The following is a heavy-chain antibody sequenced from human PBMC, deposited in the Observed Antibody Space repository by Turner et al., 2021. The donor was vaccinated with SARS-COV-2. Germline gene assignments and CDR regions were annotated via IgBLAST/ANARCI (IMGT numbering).Heavy chain of an antibody. Sequence: QVQLHESGPGLMKPSETLSLTCTVFGDSISNYYWSWIRQPPGKGLEWLGNIHISGITNYNPSLKSRLVITIETYKNQFSLNLTSVTAADTAIYYCARAYRGAITSLGYWGQGTLVTVAS. J-gene: IGHJ4*02. D-gene: IGHD3-16*02. CDR1: GDSISNYY. CDR3: ARAYRGAITSLGY. CDR2: IHISGIT. V-gene: IGHV4-59*01.